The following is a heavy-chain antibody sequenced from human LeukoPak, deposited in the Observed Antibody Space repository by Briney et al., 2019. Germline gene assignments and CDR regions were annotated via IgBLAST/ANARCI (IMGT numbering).Heavy chain of an antibody. CDR3: ARSGYHYGMDV. V-gene: IGHV3-30-3*01. Sequence: GGSLRLTCAASGFTFNSYAMYWVRQAPGMGLEWVAIISYDGGNKYYADSVKGRFIISRDNFKNTLYLQLNSLRAEDTAVYYCARSGYHYGMDVWGQGTTVTVSS. CDR1: GFTFNSYA. D-gene: IGHD3-3*01. J-gene: IGHJ6*02. CDR2: ISYDGGNK.